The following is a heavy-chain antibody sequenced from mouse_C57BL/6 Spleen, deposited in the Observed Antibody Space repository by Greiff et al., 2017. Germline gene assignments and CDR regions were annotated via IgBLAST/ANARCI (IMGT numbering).Heavy chain of an antibody. CDR3: ALSYVDSEFAY. CDR1: GYTFTSYG. Sequence: QVQLQQSGAELARPGASVKLSCKASGYTFTSYGISWVKQRTGQGLEWIGEIYPTSGNTYYNEKFKGKATLTADKSSSTAYMVLRRLTSEYSAVYFCALSYVDSEFAYWGQGTLVTVSA. CDR2: IYPTSGNT. J-gene: IGHJ3*01. V-gene: IGHV1-81*01. D-gene: IGHD2-13*01.